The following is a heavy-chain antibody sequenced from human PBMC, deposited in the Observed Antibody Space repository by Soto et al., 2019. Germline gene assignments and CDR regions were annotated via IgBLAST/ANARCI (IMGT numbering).Heavy chain of an antibody. D-gene: IGHD6-19*01. V-gene: IGHV3-30-3*01. CDR1: GFTFSSYA. CDR2: ISYDGSNK. J-gene: IGHJ6*02. Sequence: QVQLVESGGGVVQPGRSLRLSCAASGFTFSSYAMHWVRQAPGKGLEWVAVISYDGSNKYYADSVKGRFTISRDNSKNTLCLQMNSLRAEDTAVYYCAAYSSGWYSGMDVWGQGTTVTVSS. CDR3: AAYSSGWYSGMDV.